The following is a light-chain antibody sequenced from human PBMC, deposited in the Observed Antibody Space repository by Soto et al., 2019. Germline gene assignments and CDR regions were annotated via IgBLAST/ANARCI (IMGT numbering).Light chain of an antibody. CDR2: GAS. Sequence: EIALTQPPGTLSLSPGERATLSFTTIQSVTTRRHLAGYQQKPVQAPRLLLYGASSRTTGIPDRFSGSGTATNFTLTISRLEHEDFAVYYCRQYGSSPSYTFGQGTKLEIK. J-gene: IGKJ2*01. V-gene: IGKV3-20*01. CDR1: QSVTTRRH. CDR3: RQYGSSPSYT.